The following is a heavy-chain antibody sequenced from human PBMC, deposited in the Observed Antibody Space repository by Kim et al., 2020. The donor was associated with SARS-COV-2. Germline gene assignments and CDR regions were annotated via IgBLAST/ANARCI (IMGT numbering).Heavy chain of an antibody. Sequence: GGSLRLSCAASGFTVSSNYMSWVRQAPGKGLEWVSVIYSGGSTYYAYSVKGRFTISRDNSKNTLYFQMNSLSAEDTAVYYCAGERGGEYYDSSSYYYNYYYGFDVWGQGTTGTVSS. CDR3: AGERGGEYYDSSSYYYNYYYGFDV. V-gene: IGHV3-66*02. CDR1: GFTVSSNY. D-gene: IGHD3-22*01. J-gene: IGHJ6*02. CDR2: IYSGGST.